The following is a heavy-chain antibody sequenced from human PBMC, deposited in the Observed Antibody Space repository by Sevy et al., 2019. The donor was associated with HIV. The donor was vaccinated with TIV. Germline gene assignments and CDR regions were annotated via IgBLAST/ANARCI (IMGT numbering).Heavy chain of an antibody. J-gene: IGHJ4*02. CDR2: IKQDESEK. CDR1: GFTFTDYW. Sequence: GGSLRLSCAASGFTFTDYWMSWVRQTPGKGLEWVATIKQDESEKYYVDSVKGRFAISRDNGRNSVSLQMNGLRAEDTALYYCAREVGGYNWRPYYFDSWGQGTLVTVPS. CDR3: AREVGGYNWRPYYFDS. V-gene: IGHV3-7*01. D-gene: IGHD5-12*01.